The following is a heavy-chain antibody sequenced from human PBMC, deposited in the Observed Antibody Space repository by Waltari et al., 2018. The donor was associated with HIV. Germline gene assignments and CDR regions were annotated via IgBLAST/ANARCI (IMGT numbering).Heavy chain of an antibody. J-gene: IGHJ6*02. D-gene: IGHD6-13*01. V-gene: IGHV3-33*01. Sequence: QVHLVESGGGVVQPGRSLRLSCEASGFTFGNYGMHWVRQAPGKVLEWVAVIWYDGSNKYYRDSVHGRFTISRDNSKNTLYLQMNSLRAEDTAVYYCVRNRIVQQILGGMDVWGQGTTVTVSS. CDR2: IWYDGSNK. CDR1: GFTFGNYG. CDR3: VRNRIVQQILGGMDV.